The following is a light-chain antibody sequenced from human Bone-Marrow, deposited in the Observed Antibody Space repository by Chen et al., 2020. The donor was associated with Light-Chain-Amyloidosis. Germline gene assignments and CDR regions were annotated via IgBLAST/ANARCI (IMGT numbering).Light chain of an antibody. CDR1: SSNIGINT. Sequence: QSVLTQPPSASGTPGQSVTISCSGSSSNIGINTVNWYQQLPGTAPKLLISTKSQRPSGVPGRFSGSKSGTSASLAISGLQSEDEADYFCAAWDDTLNGVLFGGGTKLTVL. V-gene: IGLV1-44*01. CDR3: AAWDDTLNGVL. CDR2: TKS. J-gene: IGLJ2*01.